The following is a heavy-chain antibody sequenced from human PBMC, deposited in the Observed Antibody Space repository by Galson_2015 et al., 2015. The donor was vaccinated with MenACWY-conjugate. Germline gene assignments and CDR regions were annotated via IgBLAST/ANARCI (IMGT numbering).Heavy chain of an antibody. CDR2: ISPGDSNT. CDR1: GYIFTTYW. J-gene: IGHJ6*02. Sequence: QSGAEVKKPGESLKISCKASGYIFTTYWIAWVRQMPRKGLEWMGLISPGDSNTRYSPPFQGQVTISADKSISTAYLQWSSLKASDTAMYYCARHPPGGRGMDVWGQGTTVTVSS. D-gene: IGHD1-26*01. V-gene: IGHV5-51*01. CDR3: ARHPPGGRGMDV.